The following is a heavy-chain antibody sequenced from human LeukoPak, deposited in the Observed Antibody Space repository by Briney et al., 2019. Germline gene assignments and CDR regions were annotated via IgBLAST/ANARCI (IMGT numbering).Heavy chain of an antibody. CDR3: ARGWGIVVENAFDI. V-gene: IGHV1-8*01. Sequence: ASVKVSCKASGYTFTSYDINWVRQATGQGPEWMGWMNPNSGNTGYAQKFQGRGTMTRNTSISTAYMELSSLRSEDTAVYYCARGWGIVVENAFDIWGQGTMVTVSS. J-gene: IGHJ3*02. CDR2: MNPNSGNT. D-gene: IGHD3-22*01. CDR1: GYTFTSYD.